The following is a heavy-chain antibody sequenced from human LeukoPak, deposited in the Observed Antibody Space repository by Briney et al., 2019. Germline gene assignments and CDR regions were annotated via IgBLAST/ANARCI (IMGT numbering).Heavy chain of an antibody. CDR3: ARDSSYCSGGSCYSLRIDY. J-gene: IGHJ4*02. CDR2: IYYSGNT. D-gene: IGHD2-15*01. V-gene: IGHV4-39*07. CDR1: GGSISSSSYY. Sequence: KPSETLSLTCTVSGGSISSSSYYWGWIRQPPGKGLEWIGSIYYSGNTYYNPSLKSRVTISIDTSKNQFSLKLSSVTAADTAVYYCARDSSYCSGGSCYSLRIDYWGQGTLVTVSS.